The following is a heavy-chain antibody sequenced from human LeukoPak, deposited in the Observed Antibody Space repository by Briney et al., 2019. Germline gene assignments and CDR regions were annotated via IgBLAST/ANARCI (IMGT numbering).Heavy chain of an antibody. D-gene: IGHD1-1*01. V-gene: IGHV3-20*04. CDR2: INWNGGTT. CDR1: GFTFDDYG. Sequence: GGSLRLSSAASGFTFDDYGMSWVRQAPGKGLEWVSGINWNGGTTGYVDSVKGRFIISRDNAKNSLYLQMNSLRAEDTALYYCARLLPSGTTRNNWFDPWGQGTLVTVSS. J-gene: IGHJ5*02. CDR3: ARLLPSGTTRNNWFDP.